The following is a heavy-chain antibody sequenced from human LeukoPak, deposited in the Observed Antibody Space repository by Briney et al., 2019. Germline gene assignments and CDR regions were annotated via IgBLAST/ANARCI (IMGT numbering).Heavy chain of an antibody. CDR1: GNSFTTYW. CDR3: ARHYCGGDCYPLDY. V-gene: IGHV5-51*01. D-gene: IGHD2-21*02. J-gene: IGHJ4*02. CDR2: IYPGDSDT. Sequence: LKLTCKTSGNSFTTYWVAWVRQMPGKGLEWMGIIYPGDSDTRYSPSFQGQVNISADKSINTAYLQWSSLKASDTAIYYCARHYCGGDCYPLDYWGQGTLVTVSS.